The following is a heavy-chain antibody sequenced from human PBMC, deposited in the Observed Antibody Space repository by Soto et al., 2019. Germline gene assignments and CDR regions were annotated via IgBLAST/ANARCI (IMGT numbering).Heavy chain of an antibody. CDR3: AKDPAYYYGSGSYYGPFDY. CDR1: GFTFSSYA. D-gene: IGHD3-10*01. CDR2: ISGSGGST. J-gene: IGHJ4*02. Sequence: PGGSLRLSCAASGFTFSSYAMSWVRQAPGKGLEWVSAISGSGGSTYYADSVKGRFTISRDNSKNTLYLQMNSLRAEDTAVYYCAKDPAYYYGSGSYYGPFDYWGQGTLVTVSS. V-gene: IGHV3-23*01.